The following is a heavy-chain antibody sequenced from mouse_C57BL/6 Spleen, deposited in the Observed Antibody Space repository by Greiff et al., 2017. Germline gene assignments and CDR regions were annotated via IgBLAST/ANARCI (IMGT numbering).Heavy chain of an antibody. CDR1: GYSFTGYF. CDR2: INPYNGDT. J-gene: IGHJ3*01. CDR3: ARSEYSNPSWFAY. D-gene: IGHD2-5*01. Sequence: EVQLQQSGPELVKPGDSVKISCKASGYSFTGYFMNWVMQSHGKSLEWIGRINPYNGDTFYNQKFKGKATLTVDKSSSTAHMELRSLTSEDSAVYYCARSEYSNPSWFAYWGQGTLVTVSA. V-gene: IGHV1-20*01.